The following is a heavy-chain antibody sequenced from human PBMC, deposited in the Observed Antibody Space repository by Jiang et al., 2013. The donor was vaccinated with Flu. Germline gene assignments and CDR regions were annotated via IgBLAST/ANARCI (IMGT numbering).Heavy chain of an antibody. J-gene: IGHJ2*01. Sequence: YNDYAVSVKSRITINPDTSKNQFSPQLNSVTPEDTAVYYCARGTYSSSWYAGYWYFDLWGRGTLVTVSS. CDR3: ARGTYSSSWYAGYWYFDL. V-gene: IGHV6-1*01. CDR2: YN. D-gene: IGHD6-13*01.